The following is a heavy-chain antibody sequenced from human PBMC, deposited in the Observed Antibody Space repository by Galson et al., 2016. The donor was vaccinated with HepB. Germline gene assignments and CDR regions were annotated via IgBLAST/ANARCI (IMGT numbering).Heavy chain of an antibody. Sequence: SLRLSCAASGFTFSSYAMHWVRQAPGKGLEWVAFISHDGSHNYRADFAKGRFTISRDSSTNKLYLQMDSLRPDDTAVYYCASEGVVGATFGHWGQGALVTVSS. J-gene: IGHJ5*02. CDR3: ASEGVVGATFGH. CDR2: ISHDGSHN. V-gene: IGHV3-30-3*01. CDR1: GFTFSSYA. D-gene: IGHD1-26*01.